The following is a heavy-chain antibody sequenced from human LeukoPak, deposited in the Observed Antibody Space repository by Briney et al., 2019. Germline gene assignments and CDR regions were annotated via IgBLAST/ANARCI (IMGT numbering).Heavy chain of an antibody. CDR3: AREGYYDSSGYWRY. CDR1: GYTFTGYY. V-gene: IGHV1-2*02. CDR2: INANSGGT. D-gene: IGHD3-22*01. Sequence: ASVKVSCKASGYTFTGYYMHLVRQAPGQGLEWMGWINANSGGTNYAQKFQGRVTMTRDTSISTAYMELSRLRSDDTAVYYCAREGYYDSSGYWRYWGQGTLVTVSS. J-gene: IGHJ4*02.